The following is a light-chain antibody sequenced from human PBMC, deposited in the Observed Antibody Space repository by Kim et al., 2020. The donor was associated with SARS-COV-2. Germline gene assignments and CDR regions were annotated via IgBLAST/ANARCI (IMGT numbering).Light chain of an antibody. CDR1: QSVLHTSNSKNL. V-gene: IGKV4-1*01. CDR3: QQYYSGPNT. Sequence: DIVMTQSPDSLAVSLGERATINCKSSQSVLHTSNSKNLLSWFQQKPGQPPKLLIYWASTRESGVPDQFSGSGSGTDFTLSISSLQAEDVAVYYCQQYYSGPNTFGQGTRLEIK. CDR2: WAS. J-gene: IGKJ5*01.